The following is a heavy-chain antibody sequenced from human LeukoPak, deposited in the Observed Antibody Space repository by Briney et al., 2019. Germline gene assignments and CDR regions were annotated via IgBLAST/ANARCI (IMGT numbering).Heavy chain of an antibody. D-gene: IGHD2-2*02. J-gene: IGHJ3*02. V-gene: IGHV3-23*01. Sequence: AGGSLRLSCAASGFTFSSYAMSWVRQAPGKGLEWVSAISGSGGSTYYADSVKGRFTISRDNSKNTLYLQMNSLRAEDTAVYYCAKAFKIGYCSSTSCYILDGFDIWGQGTMVTVSS. CDR2: ISGSGGST. CDR1: GFTFSSYA. CDR3: AKAFKIGYCSSTSCYILDGFDI.